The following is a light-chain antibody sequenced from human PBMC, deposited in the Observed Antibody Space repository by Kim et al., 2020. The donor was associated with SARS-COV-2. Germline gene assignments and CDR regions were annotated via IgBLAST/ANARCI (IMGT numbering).Light chain of an antibody. CDR3: QTWGTGILV. J-gene: IGLJ3*02. V-gene: IGLV4-69*01. CDR1: SGHSNYA. Sequence: QLVLTQSPSASASLGASVKLTCTLSSGHSNYAIAWHQQQPEKGHRYLMKLNSDGSHSKGDGIPDRFSGSSSGAERYLTISSLQSEDEADYYCQTWGTGILVFGGGTQLTVL. CDR2: LNSDGSH.